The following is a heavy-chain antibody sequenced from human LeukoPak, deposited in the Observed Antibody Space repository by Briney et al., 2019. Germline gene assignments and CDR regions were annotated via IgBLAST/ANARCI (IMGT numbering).Heavy chain of an antibody. D-gene: IGHD3-3*01. V-gene: IGHV4-4*02. J-gene: IGHJ6*03. CDR1: GGSISSSNW. CDR3: ARDSSFWSGYPHYMDV. CDR2: IYHSGST. Sequence: PSETLSLTCAVSGGSISSSNWWSWVRQPPGKGLEWIGEIYHSGSTNYNPSLKSRVTISVDKSKNRFSLKLSSVTAADTAVYYCARDSSFWSGYPHYMDVWGKGTTVTVSS.